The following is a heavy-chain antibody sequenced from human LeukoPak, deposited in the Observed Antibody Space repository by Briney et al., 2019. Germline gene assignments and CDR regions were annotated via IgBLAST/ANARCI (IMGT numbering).Heavy chain of an antibody. J-gene: IGHJ4*02. CDR3: ARENILTGYYSY. D-gene: IGHD3-9*01. CDR1: GFTFSSYS. Sequence: GGSLRISCGASGFTFSSYSMNWVRQAPGEGREWVSSISSSSSYIYYADSVKGRFTISRDNAKNSLYLQMNSLRAEDTAVYYCARENILTGYYSYWGQGTLVTVSS. V-gene: IGHV3-21*01. CDR2: ISSSSSYI.